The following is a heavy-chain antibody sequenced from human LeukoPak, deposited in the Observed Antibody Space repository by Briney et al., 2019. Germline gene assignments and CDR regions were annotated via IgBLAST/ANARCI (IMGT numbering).Heavy chain of an antibody. J-gene: IGHJ4*02. CDR1: GFTFSSNY. V-gene: IGHV3-66*01. CDR2: IYSDGAI. CDR3: SGEVGVGASVQ. Sequence: GESLRLSCAASGFTFSSNYMSWVRQVPGKGLEWVSVIYSDGAISYSDYVMGRFTISRDNSENTLYLLMLSLRVEDPAVFYCSGEVGVGASVQWGQGTLFTVSS. D-gene: IGHD1-26*01.